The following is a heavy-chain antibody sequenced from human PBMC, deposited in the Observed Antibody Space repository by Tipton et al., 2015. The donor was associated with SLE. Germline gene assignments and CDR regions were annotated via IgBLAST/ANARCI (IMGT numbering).Heavy chain of an antibody. CDR3: ARETGTYYSTWFDS. Sequence: TLSLTCTVSGGSISSGSYYWSWIRQPARKALEWIGHIYTSGSTYYNPSLRSRVSISVDVSRNQFSLTLNSVTAADTATYSCARETGTYYSTWFDSWGQGTLVTVSS. CDR1: GGSISSGSYY. J-gene: IGHJ5*01. D-gene: IGHD1-26*01. V-gene: IGHV4-61*09. CDR2: IYTSGST.